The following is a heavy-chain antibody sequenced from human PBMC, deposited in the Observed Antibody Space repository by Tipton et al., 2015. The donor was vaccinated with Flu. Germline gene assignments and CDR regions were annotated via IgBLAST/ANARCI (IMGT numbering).Heavy chain of an antibody. Sequence: SLRLSCTASGFTFGDYAVSWVRQAPGKGLEWVGFIKSKAYGGTTEYAASVKGRFTISRDDSKSIAYLQMNSLKTEDTAVYYCTGWFDPWGQGTLVTVSS. CDR1: GFTFGDYA. CDR3: TGWFDP. V-gene: IGHV3-49*04. CDR2: IKSKAYGGTT. J-gene: IGHJ5*02.